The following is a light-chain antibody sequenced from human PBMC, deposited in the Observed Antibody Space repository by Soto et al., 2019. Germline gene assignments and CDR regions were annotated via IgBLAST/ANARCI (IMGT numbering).Light chain of an antibody. CDR2: EAT. V-gene: IGKV1-12*01. Sequence: DIPMTQSPSSVSASVPEAVRIXCRASQGLKFLAWYQQKPGKAPRLLIYEATNLQSGVPPRFSGSGSGTDFTLTISSLQPEDFATYFCQQANSFPITFGQGTRLEIK. CDR1: QGLKF. J-gene: IGKJ5*01. CDR3: QQANSFPIT.